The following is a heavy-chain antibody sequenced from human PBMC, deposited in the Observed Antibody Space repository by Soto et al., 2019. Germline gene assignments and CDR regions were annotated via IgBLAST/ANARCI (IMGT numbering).Heavy chain of an antibody. V-gene: IGHV3-21*01. D-gene: IGHD1-26*01. J-gene: IGHJ4*02. CDR1: GFIFSSYT. CDR2: ISSGNTYI. Sequence: EVQLVESGGGLVKPGGSLRLSCAASGFIFSSYTMNWVRQAPGKGLEWVSSISSGNTYIHYADSVQGRFTISRDNAKNSLFLQMDSLRVEDTAVYYCARDPQWDFLTARGHFDHWGQGTLVTVSS. CDR3: ARDPQWDFLTARGHFDH.